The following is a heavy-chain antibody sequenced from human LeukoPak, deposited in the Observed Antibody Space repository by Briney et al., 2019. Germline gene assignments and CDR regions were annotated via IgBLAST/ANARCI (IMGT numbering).Heavy chain of an antibody. Sequence: GGSLRLSCAASGFTFSSYAMSWVRQAPGKGLEWVSAISGSGGSTYYADSVKGRFTISRDNSKNTLYLQMNSPRAEDTAVYYCAKDFWGYYDSSGYLTFQHWGQGTLVTVSS. V-gene: IGHV3-23*01. CDR3: AKDFWGYYDSSGYLTFQH. D-gene: IGHD3-22*01. CDR2: ISGSGGST. CDR1: GFTFSSYA. J-gene: IGHJ1*01.